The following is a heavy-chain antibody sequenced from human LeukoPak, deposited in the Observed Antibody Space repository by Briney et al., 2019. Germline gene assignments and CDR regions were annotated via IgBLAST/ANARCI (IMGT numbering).Heavy chain of an antibody. V-gene: IGHV4-59*12. J-gene: IGHJ3*02. CDR1: GGSISDYY. CDR3: ARSGYCSTTSCYTWAFDI. CDR2: VYSGST. D-gene: IGHD2-2*02. Sequence: SETLSLTCTVSGGSISDYYWSWIRQPPGKGRECIGYVYSGSTSYSPSLKSRVSISVDTSRNQFSLRLSSVTAADTAIYFCARSGYCSTTSCYTWAFDIWGQGTMVTVSS.